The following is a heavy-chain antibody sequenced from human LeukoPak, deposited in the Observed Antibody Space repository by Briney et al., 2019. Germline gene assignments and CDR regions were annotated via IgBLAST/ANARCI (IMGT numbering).Heavy chain of an antibody. CDR2: IYSGGST. V-gene: IGHV3-66*01. Sequence: GGSLRLSCAASGFTVSSNYMSWVRQAPGKGLEWVSVIYSGGSTYYADSVKGRFTISRDNSKNTLYLQMNSLRAEDTAVYYCARDLMGFGDPRDYWGQGTLVTVSS. J-gene: IGHJ4*02. D-gene: IGHD3-10*01. CDR3: ARDLMGFGDPRDY. CDR1: GFTVSSNY.